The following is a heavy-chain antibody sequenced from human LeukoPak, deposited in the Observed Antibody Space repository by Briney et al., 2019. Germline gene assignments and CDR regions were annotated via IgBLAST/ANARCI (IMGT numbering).Heavy chain of an antibody. CDR2: MNPNSGNT. Sequence: ASVKVSCKASGYTFTSYDINWVRQATGQGLEWMGWMNPNSGNTGYAQKFQGRVTMTRNTSISTAYMELSSLRPEDTAVYYCAKDAHYYDSSGYYYPAAQFDYWGQGTLVTVSS. CDR3: AKDAHYYDSSGYYYPAAQFDY. J-gene: IGHJ4*02. V-gene: IGHV1-8*01. D-gene: IGHD3-22*01. CDR1: GYTFTSYD.